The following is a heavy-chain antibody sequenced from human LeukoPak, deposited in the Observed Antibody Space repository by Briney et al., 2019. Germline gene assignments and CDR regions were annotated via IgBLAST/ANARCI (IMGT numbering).Heavy chain of an antibody. Sequence: SVKVSCKTSGGVFSDYPVSWVRLAPGQGLEWMGGIIPVFGTTTYAPKFQGRVSLSIHESAGTAYVELSDLTFEDTAIYYCAGDFYGSGSYRPAFDYWGQGTLVTVSS. J-gene: IGHJ4*02. CDR2: IIPVFGTT. D-gene: IGHD3-10*01. V-gene: IGHV1-69*05. CDR3: AGDFYGSGSYRPAFDY. CDR1: GGVFSDYP.